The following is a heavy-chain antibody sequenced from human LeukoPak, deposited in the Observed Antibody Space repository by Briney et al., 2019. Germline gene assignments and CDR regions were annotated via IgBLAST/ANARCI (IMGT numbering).Heavy chain of an antibody. D-gene: IGHD1-14*01. CDR2: ISYDGSNK. V-gene: IGHV3-30-3*01. J-gene: IGHJ3*02. CDR1: GFTFSSYA. Sequence: GRSLRLSCAASGFTFSSYAMHWVRQAPGKGLEWVAVISYDGSNKYYADSVKGRFTISRDNSKNTLYLQMNSLRAEDTAVYYCATPRTGAFDIWGQGTMVTVSS. CDR3: ATPRTGAFDI.